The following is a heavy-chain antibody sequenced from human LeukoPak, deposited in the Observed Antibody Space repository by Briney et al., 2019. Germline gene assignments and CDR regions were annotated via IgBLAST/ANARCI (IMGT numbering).Heavy chain of an antibody. CDR3: ARGTRIAVAGTSGGPIQH. CDR1: GFTFDDYA. D-gene: IGHD6-19*01. Sequence: PGGSLRLSCAASGFTFDDYAMHWVRQAPGKGLEWVSGISWNSGSIGYADSVKGRFTISRDNSKNTLYLQMNSLRAEDTAVYYCARGTRIAVAGTSGGPIQHWGQGTLVTVSS. V-gene: IGHV3-9*01. J-gene: IGHJ1*01. CDR2: ISWNSGSI.